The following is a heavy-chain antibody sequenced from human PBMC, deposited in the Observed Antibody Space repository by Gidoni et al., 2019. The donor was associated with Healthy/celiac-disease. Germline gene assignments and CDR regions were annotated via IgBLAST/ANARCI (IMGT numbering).Heavy chain of an antibody. CDR1: GFTFDDYA. Sequence: EVQLVESGGVVVQPGGSLRLSCAASGFTFDDYAMHWVRQAPGKGLEWVSLISWDGGSTYYADSVKGRFTISRDNSKNSLYLQMNSLRAEDTALYYCAKGEPDDPSYYYYGMDVWGQGTTVTVSS. J-gene: IGHJ6*02. V-gene: IGHV3-43D*03. CDR2: ISWDGGST. CDR3: AKGEPDDPSYYYYGMDV.